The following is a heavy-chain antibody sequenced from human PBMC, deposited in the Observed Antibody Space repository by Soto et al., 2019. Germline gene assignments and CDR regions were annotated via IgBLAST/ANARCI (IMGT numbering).Heavy chain of an antibody. CDR2: ISAYNGNT. V-gene: IGHV1-18*04. D-gene: IGHD4-17*01. Sequence: GASVKVSCKASGYTFTSYGISWVRQAPGQGLEWMGWISAYNGNTNYAQKLQGRVTMTTDTSTSTAYMELRSLRSDDTAVYYCARFEGYYRGKSEVWFDPWGQGTLVTVSS. CDR1: GYTFTSYG. CDR3: ARFEGYYRGKSEVWFDP. J-gene: IGHJ5*02.